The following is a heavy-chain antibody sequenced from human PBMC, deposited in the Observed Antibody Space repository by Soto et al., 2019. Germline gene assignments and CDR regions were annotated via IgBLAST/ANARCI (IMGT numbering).Heavy chain of an antibody. Sequence: GESLKISCKGFGYSFPTYWIGWVRQIPGKGLEWMGFIDPNFSNIRYSPSFQGQVTISADKSINTAYLQWSSLQASDTAIYYCARRTSTSGWRHYFDNWGQRTLVTASS. D-gene: IGHD6-19*01. V-gene: IGHV5-51*01. CDR2: IDPNFSNI. J-gene: IGHJ4*02. CDR1: GYSFPTYW. CDR3: ARRTSTSGWRHYFDN.